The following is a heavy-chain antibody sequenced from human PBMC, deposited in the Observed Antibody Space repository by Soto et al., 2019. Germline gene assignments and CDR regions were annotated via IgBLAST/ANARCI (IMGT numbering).Heavy chain of an antibody. Sequence: PGGSLRLSCAASGFIYSDYWMHWVRQAPGKEPVWVARVNGRGDVTYYADSVRGRFIISRDSAKNVVHLEINSLGVDDTAIYYCARGYDAAQYYFDHWGQGTLVTVSS. D-gene: IGHD3-16*01. J-gene: IGHJ4*02. V-gene: IGHV3-74*01. CDR1: GFIYSDYW. CDR3: ARGYDAAQYYFDH. CDR2: VNGRGDVT.